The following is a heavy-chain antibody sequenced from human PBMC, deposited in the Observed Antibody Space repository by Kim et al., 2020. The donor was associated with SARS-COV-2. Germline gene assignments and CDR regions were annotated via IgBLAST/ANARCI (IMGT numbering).Heavy chain of an antibody. Sequence: GGSLRLSCAASGFTFSSYGMHWVRQAPGKGLEWVAVIWYDGSNKYYADSVMGRFTISRDNSKNTLYLQMNSLRAEDTAVYYCARERIAVAGRYYYYYGMDVWGQGTTVTVSS. J-gene: IGHJ6*02. CDR2: IWYDGSNK. D-gene: IGHD6-19*01. V-gene: IGHV3-33*01. CDR1: GFTFSSYG. CDR3: ARERIAVAGRYYYYYGMDV.